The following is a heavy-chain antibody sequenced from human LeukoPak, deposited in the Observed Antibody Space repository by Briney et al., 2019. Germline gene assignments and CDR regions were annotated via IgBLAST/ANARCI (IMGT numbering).Heavy chain of an antibody. CDR3: ARSSYSYGSGLKFYY. CDR2: VHESGSK. J-gene: IGHJ4*02. V-gene: IGHV4-59*11. Sequence: SEPLSLLRTVSGGSISIQYWSWIRQPPGKGREWIGYVHESGSKDYTPPLKTRVTTTLDTPKKQIPLNLTSVTAANTAVYCCARSSYSYGSGLKFYYWGEGTLVTVSS. CDR1: GGSISIQY. D-gene: IGHD3-10*01.